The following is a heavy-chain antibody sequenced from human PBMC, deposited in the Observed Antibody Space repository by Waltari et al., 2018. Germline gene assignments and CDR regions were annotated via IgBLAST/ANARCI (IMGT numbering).Heavy chain of an antibody. CDR3: ARGADL. V-gene: IGHV3-74*01. CDR2: ISGDGSTI. Sequence: EVQLVESGGGLVQPGGSLRLSCAASGFTLSGTWLHWVRQVPGKGLVWGSRISGDGSTINYADSVKGRFTISRDTAKNTLYQQMNSLRAEDTAVYYCARGADLRGQGILVTVSS. CDR1: GFTLSGTW. D-gene: IGHD3-3*01. J-gene: IGHJ4*02.